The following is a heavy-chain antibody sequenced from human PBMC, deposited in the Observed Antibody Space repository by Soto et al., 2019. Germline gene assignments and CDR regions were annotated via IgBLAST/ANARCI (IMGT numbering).Heavy chain of an antibody. CDR1: GGSFSSYA. J-gene: IGHJ4*02. D-gene: IGHD3-22*01. CDR2: LIVILGTT. Sequence: QVQLVQSGAEVRKPGSSVKVSCQSFGGSFSSYAFSWVRQAPGQGLGWMGGLIVILGTTNYAQKFKGRVTFTADESTSTAYMEVSRLESEDTDIYYCASGYYDSSGYSIDYWGQGTQVTVSS. CDR3: ASGYYDSSGYSIDY. V-gene: IGHV1-69*01.